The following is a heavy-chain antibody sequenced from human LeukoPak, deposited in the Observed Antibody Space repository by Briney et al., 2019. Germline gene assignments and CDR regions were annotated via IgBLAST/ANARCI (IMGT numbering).Heavy chain of an antibody. CDR3: ARVGRSSYGAFDY. V-gene: IGHV1-46*01. CDR1: VYTFTSYY. CDR2: INPSGGST. Sequence: ASVKVSYKASVYTFTSYYMHWVRQAPAQPLEWIGIINPSGGSTSYAQKFQGRVTMTRDTSTSTVYMELSSLRPEDTAVYYCARVGRSSYGAFDYWGQGTLVTVSS. D-gene: IGHD4-17*01. J-gene: IGHJ4*02.